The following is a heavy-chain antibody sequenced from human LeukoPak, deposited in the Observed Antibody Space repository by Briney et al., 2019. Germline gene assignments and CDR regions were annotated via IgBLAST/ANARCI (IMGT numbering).Heavy chain of an antibody. J-gene: IGHJ4*02. CDR1: GGSISSYY. V-gene: IGHV4-4*07. CDR3: ARQVEGSYSSWYYTYYFDY. D-gene: IGHD6-13*01. CDR2: IYTSGST. Sequence: PSETLSLTCTVSGGSISSYYWSWIRQPAGKGLEWIGRIYTSGSTNYNPSLKSRVTMSVDTSKNQFSLKLSSVTAADTAVYYCARQVEGSYSSWYYTYYFDYWGQGTLVTVSS.